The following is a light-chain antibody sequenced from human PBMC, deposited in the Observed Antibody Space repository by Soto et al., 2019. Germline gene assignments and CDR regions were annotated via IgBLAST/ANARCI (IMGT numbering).Light chain of an antibody. Sequence: IVMTQSPATLSASPGERATLSCRASQSVSSSYLAWYQQKPGQAPRLLIYGASTRATGIPDRFSGSGSGTEFTLTISSLQPEDFATYYCQQYDSFSVTFGQGTKVDIK. CDR2: GAS. CDR1: QSVSSSY. V-gene: IGKV3D-15*01. J-gene: IGKJ1*01. CDR3: QQYDSFSVT.